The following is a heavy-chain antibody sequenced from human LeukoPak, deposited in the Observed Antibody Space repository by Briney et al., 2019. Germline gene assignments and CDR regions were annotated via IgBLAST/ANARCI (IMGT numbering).Heavy chain of an antibody. CDR2: VKSKIDGGTT. CDR3: STFLYYGSGSSYNKEY. Sequence: GGSLRLSCTASGFTFSHVWMNWVRQAPGKGLEWVGRVKSKIDGGTTDYAAPVKGRFTISRDDSKNTLSLQMNSLKTEDTAVYYCSTFLYYGSGSSYNKEYWGQGTLVTVSS. CDR1: GFTFSHVW. D-gene: IGHD3-10*01. V-gene: IGHV3-15*01. J-gene: IGHJ4*02.